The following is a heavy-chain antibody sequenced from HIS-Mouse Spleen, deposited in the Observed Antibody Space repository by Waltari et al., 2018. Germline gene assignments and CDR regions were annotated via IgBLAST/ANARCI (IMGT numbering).Heavy chain of an antibody. J-gene: IGHJ2*01. CDR3: AREIPYSSSWYDWYFDL. V-gene: IGHV4-39*07. CDR2: IYYSGST. Sequence: QLQLQESGPGLVKPSETLSPTCTVSGGSISSSSYYWGWIRQPPGKGLEGIGSIYYSGSTYYNPSLKSRVTISVDTSKNQFSLKLSSVTAADTAVYYCAREIPYSSSWYDWYFDLWGRGTLVTVSS. CDR1: GGSISSSSYY. D-gene: IGHD6-13*01.